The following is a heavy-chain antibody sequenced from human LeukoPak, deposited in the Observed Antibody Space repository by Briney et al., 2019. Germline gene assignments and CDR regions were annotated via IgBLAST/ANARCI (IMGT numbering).Heavy chain of an antibody. CDR1: GGSFRNYY. Sequence: SETLSLTCTVSGGSFRNYYWGWLRQPPGKGLEWIGYVYNSAHTNYNPSLKSRVTISEDMSKNELSLKLNSVTAADTALYYCARWNGGFDYWGQGALVTVSS. CDR2: VYNSAHT. D-gene: IGHD1-1*01. V-gene: IGHV4-59*08. CDR3: ARWNGGFDY. J-gene: IGHJ4*02.